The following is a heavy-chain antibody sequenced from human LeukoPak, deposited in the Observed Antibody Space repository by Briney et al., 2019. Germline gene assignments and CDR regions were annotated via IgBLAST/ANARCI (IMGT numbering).Heavy chain of an antibody. Sequence: GESLKISCKGSGYSFTSYWISWVRQMPGKGLEWMGRIDPSDSYTNYSSSFQGHVTISADKSISTAYLQWSSLKASDTAMYYCARRTVYGDYTFDYWGQGTLVTVSS. D-gene: IGHD4-17*01. CDR3: ARRTVYGDYTFDY. V-gene: IGHV5-10-1*01. J-gene: IGHJ4*02. CDR2: IDPSDSYT. CDR1: GYSFTSYW.